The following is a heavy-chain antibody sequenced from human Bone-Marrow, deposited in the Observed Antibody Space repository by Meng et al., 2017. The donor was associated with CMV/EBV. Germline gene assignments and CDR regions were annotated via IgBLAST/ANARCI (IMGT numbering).Heavy chain of an antibody. D-gene: IGHD3-22*01. CDR1: SFPSIW. Sequence: SFPSIWVGWVRQMPGKGLEWMGIIYPSDSDTRYSPSFQGKVTISADKSISTAYLQWSSLKASDTAMYYCARLDYYDSSGYETTFDYWGQGTLVTVSS. J-gene: IGHJ4*02. V-gene: IGHV5-51*01. CDR3: ARLDYYDSSGYETTFDY. CDR2: IYPSDSDT.